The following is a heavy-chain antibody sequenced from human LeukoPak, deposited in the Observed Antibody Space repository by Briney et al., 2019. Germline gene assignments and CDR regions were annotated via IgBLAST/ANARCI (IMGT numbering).Heavy chain of an antibody. J-gene: IGHJ4*02. Sequence: GGSLRLSCAASGFTFSSYAMSWVRQAPGKGLEWVSAISGSGGSTYYADSVKGRFTISRDNSKNTLYLQMNSLRAEDTAVYYCARIKVGATGIDYWGQGTLVTVSS. CDR1: GFTFSSYA. D-gene: IGHD1-26*01. V-gene: IGHV3-23*01. CDR2: ISGSGGST. CDR3: ARIKVGATGIDY.